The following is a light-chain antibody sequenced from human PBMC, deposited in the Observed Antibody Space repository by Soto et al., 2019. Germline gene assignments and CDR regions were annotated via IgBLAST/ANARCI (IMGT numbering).Light chain of an antibody. Sequence: QSALTQPPSASGSPGQTVTISCTGTSSDVGGYDYVSWYQQHPGEAPKLMIYDVSKRPSGVPDRFSGSKSGNTASLTISGLQAEDEADYYCCSYAGSYTWVFGTGTKVTVL. CDR2: DVS. CDR1: SSDVGGYDY. J-gene: IGLJ1*01. CDR3: CSYAGSYTWV. V-gene: IGLV2-11*01.